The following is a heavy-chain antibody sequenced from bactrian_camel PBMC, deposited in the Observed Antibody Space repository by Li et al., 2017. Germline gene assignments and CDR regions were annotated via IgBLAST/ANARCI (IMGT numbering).Heavy chain of an antibody. CDR3: AASNGGAWIWYAQSKYQH. V-gene: IGHV3S31*01. J-gene: IGHJ4*01. Sequence: VQLVESGGGSVQAGGSLGLSCAASGANDIRAWGWFRQSPGKGREAVAAIYSVLSATCYVDSVKGRFAISQNRATNTVYLQMNNLKPEDTATYYCAASNGGAWIWYAQSKYQHWGQGTQVTVS. CDR1: GANDIRA. CDR2: IYSVLSAT. D-gene: IGHD6*01.